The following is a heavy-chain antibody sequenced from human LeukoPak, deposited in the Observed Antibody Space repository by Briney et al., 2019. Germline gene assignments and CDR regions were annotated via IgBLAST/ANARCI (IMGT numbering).Heavy chain of an antibody. D-gene: IGHD3-16*02. J-gene: IGHJ4*02. Sequence: GASVKVSCKASGYTFTGYYMHWVRQAPGQGLEWMGWINPNSGGTNYAQKFQGRVTMTRDTSISTAYMELSRLRSDDTAVYYCARELFGGVIVMDYWGQGTLVTVSS. CDR2: INPNSGGT. V-gene: IGHV1-2*02. CDR3: ARELFGGVIVMDY. CDR1: GYTFTGYY.